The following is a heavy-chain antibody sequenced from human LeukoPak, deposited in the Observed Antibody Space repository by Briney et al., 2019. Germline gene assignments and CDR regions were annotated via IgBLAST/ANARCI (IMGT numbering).Heavy chain of an antibody. J-gene: IGHJ6*04. Sequence: GGSLRLSCAASGFTFSSYEMNWVRQAPGKELEWVSYISSSCSTIYYADSVKGRLTISRDNAKNSLYLQMNSLRAEETAVYYCAELGITLIGGVWGKGTTVIVSS. CDR3: AELGITLIGGV. CDR1: GFTFSSYE. V-gene: IGHV3-48*03. D-gene: IGHD3-10*02. CDR2: ISSSCSTI.